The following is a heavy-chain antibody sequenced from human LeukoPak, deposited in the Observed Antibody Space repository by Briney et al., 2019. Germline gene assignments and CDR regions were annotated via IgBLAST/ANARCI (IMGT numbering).Heavy chain of an antibody. D-gene: IGHD2-2*01. CDR2: IKQDGSEK. CDR1: GFTFSSYW. J-gene: IGHJ3*02. CDR3: ARERGELGYCSSTSCYGAFDI. V-gene: IGHV3-7*01. Sequence: GGSLRLSCAASGFTFSSYWMSWVRQAPGKGLEWVANIKQDGSEKYYVDSVKGRFTISRDNAKNSLYLQMNSLRAEDTAVYYCARERGELGYCSSTSCYGAFDIWGQGTMATVSS.